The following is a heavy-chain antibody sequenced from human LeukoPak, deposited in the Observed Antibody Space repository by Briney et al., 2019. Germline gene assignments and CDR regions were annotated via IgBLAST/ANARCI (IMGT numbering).Heavy chain of an antibody. D-gene: IGHD3-22*01. CDR2: IYSGGST. V-gene: IGHV3-53*01. Sequence: GGSLRLSCAASGFTVSSNYMSWVRQAPGKGLEWVSVIYSGGSTYYADSVKGRFTISRDNSKNTLYVQMNSLRAEDTAVYFCAKGRAGNYYYDSSDYWGQGTLVTVSS. J-gene: IGHJ4*02. CDR3: AKGRAGNYYYDSSDY. CDR1: GFTVSSNY.